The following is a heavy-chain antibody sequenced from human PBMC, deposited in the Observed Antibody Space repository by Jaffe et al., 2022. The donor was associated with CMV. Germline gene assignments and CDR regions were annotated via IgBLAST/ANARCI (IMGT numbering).Heavy chain of an antibody. V-gene: IGHV3-23*04. CDR1: GFTFSSYA. J-gene: IGHJ4*02. CDR2: ISGSGGST. CDR3: AKLYYYDSSGYQRDDFDY. Sequence: EVQLVESGGGLVQPGGSLRLSCAASGFTFSSYAMSWVRQAPGKGLEWVSAISGSGGSTYYADSVKGRFTISRDNSKNTLYLQMNSLRAEDTAVYYCAKLYYYDSSGYQRDDFDYWGQGTLVTVSS. D-gene: IGHD3-22*01.